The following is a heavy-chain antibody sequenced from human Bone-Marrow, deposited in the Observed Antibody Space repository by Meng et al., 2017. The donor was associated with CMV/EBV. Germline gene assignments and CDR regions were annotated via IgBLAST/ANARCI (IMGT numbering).Heavy chain of an antibody. CDR2: INHSGST. CDR3: ARVGVWGYCSSTSCYPDDY. D-gene: IGHD2-2*01. V-gene: IGHV4-39*01. J-gene: IGHJ4*02. CDR1: GDSISSSIYY. Sequence: SETLSLTCTVSGDSISSSIYYWGWIRQPPGKGLEWIGEINHSGSTNYNPSLKSRVTISVDTSKNQFSLKLSSVTAADTAVYYCARVGVWGYCSSTSCYPDDYWGQGTLVTVSS.